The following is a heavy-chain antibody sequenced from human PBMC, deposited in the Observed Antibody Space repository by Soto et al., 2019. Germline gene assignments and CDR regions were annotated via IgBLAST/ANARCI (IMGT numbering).Heavy chain of an antibody. Sequence: QVQLVESGGGVVQPGRSLRLSCAASGFTFSSYGMHWVRQAPGKGLEGVAVISYDGSNKYYADSVKGRFTISRDNSKNTLYLQMNSLRAEDTAVYYCAKVSGWYISHFDYWGQGTLVTVSS. D-gene: IGHD6-19*01. V-gene: IGHV3-30*18. J-gene: IGHJ4*02. CDR3: AKVSGWYISHFDY. CDR2: ISYDGSNK. CDR1: GFTFSSYG.